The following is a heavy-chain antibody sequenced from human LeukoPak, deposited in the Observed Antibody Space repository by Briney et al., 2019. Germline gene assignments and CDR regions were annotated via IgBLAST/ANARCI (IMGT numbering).Heavy chain of an antibody. CDR1: GGTFSSYA. Sequence: ASVKVSCKASGGTFSSYAISWVRQAPGQGLEWMGGIIPIFGTANYAQKFQGRVTITADESTSTAYMELSSLRSEDTAVYYCARAPGSWYSHYYYYYMDVWGKGTTVTVSS. J-gene: IGHJ6*03. CDR2: IIPIFGTA. CDR3: ARAPGSWYSHYYYYYMDV. V-gene: IGHV1-69*13. D-gene: IGHD6-13*01.